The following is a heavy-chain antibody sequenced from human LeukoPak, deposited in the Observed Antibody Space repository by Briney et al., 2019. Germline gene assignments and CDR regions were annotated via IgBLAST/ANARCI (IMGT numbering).Heavy chain of an antibody. D-gene: IGHD3-22*01. Sequence: PSETLSLTCTVSGGSISSGGNYWSWIRQPPGKGLEWIGYIYYTGSTNYNPSLKSRVTISLDTSRNQFSLRLSSVTAADTAVYYCARRRYGSSGYLDYWGQGTLVTVSS. CDR3: ARRRYGSSGYLDY. J-gene: IGHJ4*02. CDR2: IYYTGST. V-gene: IGHV4-61*08. CDR1: GGSISSGGNY.